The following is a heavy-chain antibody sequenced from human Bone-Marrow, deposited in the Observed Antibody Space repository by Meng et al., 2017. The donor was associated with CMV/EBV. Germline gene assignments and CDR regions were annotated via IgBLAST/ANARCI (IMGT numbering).Heavy chain of an antibody. CDR3: ARGASPGLEWLSTIMLGYYFDY. V-gene: IGHV1-2*02. CDR2: INPNSGGT. D-gene: IGHD3-3*01. Sequence: ASVKVSCKASGGTFSSYAISWVRQAPGQGLEWMGWINPNSGGTNYAQKFQGRVTMTRDTSISTAYMELSRLRSDDTAVYYCARGASPGLEWLSTIMLGYYFDYWGQGTLVTVSS. J-gene: IGHJ4*02. CDR1: GGTFSSYA.